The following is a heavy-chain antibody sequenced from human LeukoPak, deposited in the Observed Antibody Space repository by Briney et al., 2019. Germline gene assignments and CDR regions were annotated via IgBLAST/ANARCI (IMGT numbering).Heavy chain of an antibody. D-gene: IGHD1-1*01. V-gene: IGHV4-34*01. CDR1: GGSFSGYY. J-gene: IGHJ4*02. Sequence: SETLSLTCAVYGGSFSGYYWSWIRQPPGKGLEWIGSINYSGSTDYNPSLKSRVTMSVDTSKNQSSLKLTSVTAADTAVYYCARYSFPASRSFDYWGQGTLVSVSP. CDR3: ARYSFPASRSFDY. CDR2: INYSGST.